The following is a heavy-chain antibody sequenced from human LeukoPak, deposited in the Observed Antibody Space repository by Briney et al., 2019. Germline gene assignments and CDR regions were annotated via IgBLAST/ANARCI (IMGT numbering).Heavy chain of an antibody. D-gene: IGHD6-19*01. CDR3: ARLDRYSSGWYVPLAP. CDR1: GGSISSYY. CDR2: IYYSGST. V-gene: IGHV4-59*01. J-gene: IGHJ5*02. Sequence: PSETLSLTCTVSGGSISSYYWSWIRQPPGKGLEWIGYIYYSGSTNYNPSLKSRVTISVDTSKNQFSLKLSSVTAADTAVYYCARLDRYSSGWYVPLAPWGQGTLVTVSS.